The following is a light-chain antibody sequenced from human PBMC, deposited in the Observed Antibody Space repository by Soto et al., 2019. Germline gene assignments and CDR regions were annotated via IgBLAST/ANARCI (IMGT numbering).Light chain of an antibody. V-gene: IGLV3-21*02. Sequence: SYELTQPLSVSVAPGLTARITCGGDDIQSKSVHWYQQKPGQAPVLVVYDDTDRPSGIPERFSGSNSGNTATLTISRVEAGDEADYYCQVWDSRSDHVVFGGGTKLTVL. J-gene: IGLJ3*02. CDR2: DDT. CDR1: DIQSKS. CDR3: QVWDSRSDHVV.